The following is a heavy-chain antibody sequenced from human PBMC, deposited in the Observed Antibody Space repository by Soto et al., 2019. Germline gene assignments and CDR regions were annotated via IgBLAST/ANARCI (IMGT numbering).Heavy chain of an antibody. D-gene: IGHD2-15*01. Sequence: EVQLVESGGGLVKPGGSLRLSCAASGFTFSSYSMNWVRQAPGKGLEWVSSIRSSSSYIYYADSVKGRFTISRDNAKNSLYLQMNSLRAEDTAVYYCARSGGVVVAATPDWYFDLWGRGTLVTVSS. CDR2: IRSSSSYI. CDR1: GFTFSSYS. V-gene: IGHV3-21*01. CDR3: ARSGGVVVAATPDWYFDL. J-gene: IGHJ2*01.